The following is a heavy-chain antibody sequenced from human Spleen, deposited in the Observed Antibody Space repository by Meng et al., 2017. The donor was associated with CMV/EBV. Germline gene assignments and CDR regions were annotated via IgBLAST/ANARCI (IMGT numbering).Heavy chain of an antibody. CDR3: ARGLLSFPFHVFDI. V-gene: IGHV3-21*01. Sequence: GESLKISCAASGVLFSSYSMNWVRQAPGKGLEWVSSISSSSAYIYYADSVKGRFTISRNNAKGSLYLQMNSLRAEDTAVYYCARGLLSFPFHVFDIWGQGTMVTVSS. J-gene: IGHJ3*02. CDR1: GVLFSSYS. CDR2: ISSSSAYI. D-gene: IGHD2-2*01.